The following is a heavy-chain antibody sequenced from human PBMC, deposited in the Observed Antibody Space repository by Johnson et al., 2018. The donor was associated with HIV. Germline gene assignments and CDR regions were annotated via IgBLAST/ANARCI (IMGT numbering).Heavy chain of an antibody. CDR3: ARGGGCGGDCYSGYDAFDI. CDR1: QFTFSSYG. D-gene: IGHD2-21*01. J-gene: IGHJ3*02. CDR2: IRYDGSNK. V-gene: IGHV3-33*08. Sequence: QVQLVESGGGLAQPAWSTRLSCAASQFTFSSYGMHWVRQAPGKGLEWVAFIRYDGSNKYYADSVKGRFTISRDNSKTTLYLQMNSLRAEDTAVYYCARGGGCGGDCYSGYDAFDIWGQGTMVTVSS.